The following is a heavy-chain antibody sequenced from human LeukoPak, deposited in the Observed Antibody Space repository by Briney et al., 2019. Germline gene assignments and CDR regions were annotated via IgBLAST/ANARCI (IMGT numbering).Heavy chain of an antibody. D-gene: IGHD5-12*01. CDR1: GFTFSSYA. V-gene: IGHV3-30-3*01. CDR2: ISYDGSNK. CDR3: ARDLGGLRSVYFDY. J-gene: IGHJ4*02. Sequence: GGSLRLSCAASGFTFSSYAMHWVRQAPGKGLEWVAVISYDGSNKYYADSVKGRFTISRDNSKNTLYLQMNSLRAEDTAVYYCARDLGGLRSVYFDYWGQGTLVTVSS.